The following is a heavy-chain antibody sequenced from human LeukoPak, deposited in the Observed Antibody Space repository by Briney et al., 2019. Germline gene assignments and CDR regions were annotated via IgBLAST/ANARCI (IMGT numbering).Heavy chain of an antibody. J-gene: IGHJ4*02. V-gene: IGHV3-30-3*01. D-gene: IGHD5-18*01. CDR1: GFTFSSYA. CDR3: ARDLGTAMVLASFDY. CDR2: ISYDGSNK. Sequence: PGRSLRLFCAASGFTFSSYAMHWVRQAPGKGLEWVAVISYDGSNKYYADSVKGRFTISRDNSKNTLYLQMNSLRAEDMAVYYCARDLGTAMVLASFDYWGQGTLVTVSS.